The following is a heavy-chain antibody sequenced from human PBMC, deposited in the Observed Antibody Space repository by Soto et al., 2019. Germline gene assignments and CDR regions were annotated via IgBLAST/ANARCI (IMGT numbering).Heavy chain of an antibody. CDR2: VIPIYGTP. J-gene: IGHJ3*02. V-gene: IGHV1-69*18. D-gene: IGHD1-20*01. CDR3: ASAVSREIRLGAFEI. CDR1: RGALSSYA. Sequence: QVQLVQSGADVKQPGSSVKVSCRASRGALSSYAIKWVRQAPGQGLDWMGRVIPIYGTPNYAQKFQGRRSLTVDASKSTAHSELSGLRSEDTDGYFCASAVSREIRLGAFEIWGQGTMVTVSS.